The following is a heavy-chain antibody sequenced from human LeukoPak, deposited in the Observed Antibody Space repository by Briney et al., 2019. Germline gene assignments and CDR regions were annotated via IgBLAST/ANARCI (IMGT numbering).Heavy chain of an antibody. CDR1: GGTFSSYA. D-gene: IGHD4-23*01. J-gene: IGHJ3*02. CDR3: ARDLDGGNSREAFDI. V-gene: IGHV1-69*13. CDR2: IIPIFGTA. Sequence: VASVKVSCKASGGTFSSYAISWVRQAPGQGLEWMGGIIPIFGTANYAQKFQGRVTITADESTSTAYMELSSLRSEDTAVYYCARDLDGGNSREAFDIWGQGTMVTVSS.